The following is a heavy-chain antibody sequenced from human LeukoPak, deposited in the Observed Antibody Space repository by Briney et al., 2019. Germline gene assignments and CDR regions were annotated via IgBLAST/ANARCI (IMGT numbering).Heavy chain of an antibody. CDR2: IYSGGST. CDR1: GFTVSSNY. J-gene: IGHJ4*02. Sequence: GGSLRLSCAASGFTVSSNYMSWVRQAPGKGLEWVSVIYSGGSTYYADSVKGRFTISRDNSKNTLYLQMNSLRAEDTAVYYCAREYRTAYFDYWGQGTLVTVSS. D-gene: IGHD2-2*01. V-gene: IGHV3-66*02. CDR3: AREYRTAYFDY.